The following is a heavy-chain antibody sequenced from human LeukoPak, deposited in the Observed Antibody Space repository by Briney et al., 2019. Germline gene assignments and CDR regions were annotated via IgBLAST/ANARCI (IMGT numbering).Heavy chain of an antibody. CDR1: GGTFSSYA. CDR2: IIPIFGTA. CDR3: ASSHFNIVVVPAAKEGWFDP. J-gene: IGHJ5*02. V-gene: IGHV1-69*01. Sequence: SVKVSCKASGGTFSSYAISWVRQAPGQGLEWMGGIIPIFGTANYAQKFQGRVTITADESTSTAYMELSSLRSVDTAVYCCASSHFNIVVVPAAKEGWFDPWGQGTLVTVSS. D-gene: IGHD2-2*01.